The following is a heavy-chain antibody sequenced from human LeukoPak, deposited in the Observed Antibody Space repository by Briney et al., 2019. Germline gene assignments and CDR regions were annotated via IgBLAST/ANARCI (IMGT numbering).Heavy chain of an antibody. V-gene: IGHV3-48*01. D-gene: IGHD2-15*01. J-gene: IGHJ4*02. CDR1: GFTFSSYS. Sequence: PGGSLRLSCAASGFTFSSYSMNWVRQAPGKGLEWVSYISSSSSTIYYADSVKGRFTISRDNAKYSLYLQMNSLRAEDTAVYYCARVKWYCSGGSCYRYYFDYWGQGTLVTVSS. CDR3: ARVKWYCSGGSCYRYYFDY. CDR2: ISSSSSTI.